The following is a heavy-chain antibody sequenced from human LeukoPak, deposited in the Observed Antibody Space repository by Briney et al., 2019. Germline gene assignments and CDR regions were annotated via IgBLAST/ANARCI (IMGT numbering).Heavy chain of an antibody. J-gene: IGHJ4*02. D-gene: IGHD2-15*01. V-gene: IGHV1-2*02. CDR1: GYTFTGYY. Sequence: ASVKVSCKASGYTFTGYYMHWVRQAPGQGLEWMGWINPNSGGTNYAQKLQGRVTMTTDTSTSTAYMEMKSLGSDDTAVYYCARDRYCGGGSCYHLNYFDYWGQGTLVTVSS. CDR2: INPNSGGT. CDR3: ARDRYCGGGSCYHLNYFDY.